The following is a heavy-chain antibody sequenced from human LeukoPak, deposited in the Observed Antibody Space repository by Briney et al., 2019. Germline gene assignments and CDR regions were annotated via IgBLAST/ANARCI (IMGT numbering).Heavy chain of an antibody. CDR1: GDSIRSYY. CDR2: PPHTPRT. Sequence: SETLSLTCTVSGDSIRSYYWSWIRQHPPPPPPPPPPPPHTPRTNYNPSLKSRVTISVDTSKNQFSLKLSSVTAADTAAYYCARVYYSNSYDYWYFDLWGRGTLVTVSS. D-gene: IGHD6-13*01. CDR3: ARVYYSNSYDYWYFDL. V-gene: IGHV4-59*01. J-gene: IGHJ2*01.